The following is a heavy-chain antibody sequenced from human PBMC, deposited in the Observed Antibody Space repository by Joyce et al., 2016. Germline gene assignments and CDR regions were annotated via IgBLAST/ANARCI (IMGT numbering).Heavy chain of an antibody. V-gene: IGHV4-34*01. CDR2: SNNSGVA. CDR3: ARSQWLAPLVY. J-gene: IGHJ4*02. D-gene: IGHD6-19*01. CDR1: GGPFRGFF. Sequence: QVQLQKWGAGLLKPSENLSLTCAGSGGPFRGFFWTWVRQPPGKGLEWIGDSNNSGVANYNPSHKSRVTFSVDTSKIQFSLKLTSLSAADTAVYYCARSQWLAPLVYWGQGTPVTVSS.